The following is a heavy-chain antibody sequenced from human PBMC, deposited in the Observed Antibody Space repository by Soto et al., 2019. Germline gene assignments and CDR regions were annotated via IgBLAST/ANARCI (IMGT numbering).Heavy chain of an antibody. CDR2: IKSKTDGGTT. J-gene: IGHJ4*02. D-gene: IGHD2-8*01. V-gene: IGHV3-15*07. Sequence: EVQLVESGGGLVKPGGSLRLSCAASGVTFSNAWMNWVRQAPGKGLEWVGRIKSKTDGGTTDYAAPVKGRFTISRDDSKNTLNLKMNGLETEETAVYYFAAVRCLNGVCYFGCWGGQGTLVTVS. CDR3: AAVRCLNGVCYFGCW. CDR1: GVTFSNAW.